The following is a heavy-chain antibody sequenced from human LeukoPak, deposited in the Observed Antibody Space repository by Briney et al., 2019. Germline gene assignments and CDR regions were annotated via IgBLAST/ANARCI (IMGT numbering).Heavy chain of an antibody. J-gene: IGHJ4*02. D-gene: IGHD1-1*01. CDR3: AASSGTQLDY. Sequence: SETLSLTCTVSGGSISSSSYYWGWIRQPPGKGLEWIGSIYYSGSTYYSPSLKSRVTISVDTSKNQFSLKLSSVTAADTAVYYCAASSGTQLDYWGQGTLVTVSS. CDR2: IYYSGST. V-gene: IGHV4-39*07. CDR1: GGSISSSSYY.